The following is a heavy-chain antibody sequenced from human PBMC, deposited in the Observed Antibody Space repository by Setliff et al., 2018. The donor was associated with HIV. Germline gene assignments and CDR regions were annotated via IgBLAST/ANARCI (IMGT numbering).Heavy chain of an antibody. D-gene: IGHD3-22*01. Sequence: NPSETLSLTCTVSGGSVSSSSYFWGWIRQPPGTGLEWIGNIYYSGTTFYNPSLKSRVSISVDTSTDHFSLKLSSVAAADTAVYYCARTPGTHYYDRSANFHYFDYWGQGALVTVSS. CDR2: IYYSGTT. J-gene: IGHJ4*02. CDR3: ARTPGTHYYDRSANFHYFDY. CDR1: GGSVSSSSYF. V-gene: IGHV4-39*02.